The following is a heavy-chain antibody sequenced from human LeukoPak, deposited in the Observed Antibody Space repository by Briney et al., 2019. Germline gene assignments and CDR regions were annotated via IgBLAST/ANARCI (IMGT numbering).Heavy chain of an antibody. CDR2: INGDGSST. Sequence: GGSLRLSCAASGFTFTGYWMHWVRQVPGKGLVWVARINGDGSSTRHADSMKGRFTISRDIAKNTLYLQMNSLRDDDTAVYYCVREGLECSGSSCQRAAFDYWGQGTLVTVPS. D-gene: IGHD2-2*01. CDR3: VREGLECSGSSCQRAAFDY. CDR1: GFTFTGYW. J-gene: IGHJ4*02. V-gene: IGHV3-74*01.